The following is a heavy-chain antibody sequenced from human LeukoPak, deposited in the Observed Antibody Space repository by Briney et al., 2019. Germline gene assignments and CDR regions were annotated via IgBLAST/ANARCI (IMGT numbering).Heavy chain of an antibody. Sequence: GGSLILSCGASGFNFRDDWMHWVRQAPGKGLVWLSGIKVNGDNIGYADSVRGRFTISRDNEKNTLYLQMRSRRAEDTAVYYCVRDAPGTTPFDHGGQGTLVTVSS. CDR2: IKVNGDNI. V-gene: IGHV3-74*01. J-gene: IGHJ4*02. CDR1: GFNFRDDW. CDR3: VRDAPGTTPFDH. D-gene: IGHD1-7*01.